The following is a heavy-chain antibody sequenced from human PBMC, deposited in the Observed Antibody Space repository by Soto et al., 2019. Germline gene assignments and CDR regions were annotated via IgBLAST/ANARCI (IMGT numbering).Heavy chain of an antibody. CDR1: GFTFSSFT. CDR2: ISSNSAYI. D-gene: IGHD6-13*01. J-gene: IGHJ5*02. CDR3: TRDASRDSSARGWFDP. V-gene: IGHV3-21*01. Sequence: GGSLRLSCAASGFTFSSFTMNWVRQAPGKGLEWVSTISSNSAYIYYTDALRGRFTISRDNAKNSLHLQMNSLRAEDTAVYYCTRDASRDSSARGWFDPWGPGTLVTVSS.